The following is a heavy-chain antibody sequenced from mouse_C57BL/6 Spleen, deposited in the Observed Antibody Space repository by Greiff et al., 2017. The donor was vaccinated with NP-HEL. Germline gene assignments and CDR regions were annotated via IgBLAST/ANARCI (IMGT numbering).Heavy chain of an antibody. CDR3: ARMGHYYGSSKGHYFDY. V-gene: IGHV8-8*01. CDR1: GFSLSTFGMG. J-gene: IGHJ2*01. D-gene: IGHD1-1*01. CDR2: IWWDDDK. Sequence: QVTLKVSGPGILQPSQTLSLTCSFSGFSLSTFGMGVGWIRQPSGKGLEWLAHIWWDDDKYYNPALKSRLTISKDTSKNQVFLKIANVDTADTATYYCARMGHYYGSSKGHYFDYWGQGTTLTVSS.